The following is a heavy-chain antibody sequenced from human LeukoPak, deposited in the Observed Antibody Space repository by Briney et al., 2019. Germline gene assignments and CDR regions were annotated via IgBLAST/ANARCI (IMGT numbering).Heavy chain of an antibody. CDR2: INASSGRT. J-gene: IGHJ4*02. D-gene: IGHD6-13*01. V-gene: IGHV3-23*01. CDR3: ARDGFSSSRYARALDY. CDR1: EFTFSSYA. Sequence: GGSVRLSCAASEFTFSSYAMQWVRQAPGKGLEWVSGINASSGRTWFADSVKGRFTISRDHSKNTLYLQMNSLRDEDTAVYYCARDGFSSSRYARALDYWGQGTLVTVST.